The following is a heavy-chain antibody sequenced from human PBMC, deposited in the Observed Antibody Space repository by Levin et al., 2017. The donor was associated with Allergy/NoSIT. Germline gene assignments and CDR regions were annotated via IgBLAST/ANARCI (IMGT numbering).Heavy chain of an antibody. V-gene: IGHV1-46*01. CDR2: INPSGGST. Sequence: ASVKVSCKASGYTFTSYYMHWVRQAPGQGLEWMGIINPSGGSTSYAQKFQGRVTMTRDTSTSTVYMELSSLRSEDTAVYYCARSPILFYYGSGSLDYWGQGTLVTVSS. CDR1: GYTFTSYY. CDR3: ARSPILFYYGSGSLDY. D-gene: IGHD3-10*01. J-gene: IGHJ4*02.